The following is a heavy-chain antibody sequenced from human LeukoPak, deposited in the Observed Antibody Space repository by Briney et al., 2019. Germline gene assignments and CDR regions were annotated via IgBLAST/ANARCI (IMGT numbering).Heavy chain of an antibody. CDR3: ARGHGDYASFDY. CDR2: ISYDGSNK. CDR1: GFTVSNNY. Sequence: GGSLRLSCAASGFTVSNNYMGWVRQAPGKGLEWVAVISYDGSNKYYADSVKGRFTISRDNSKNTLYLQMNSLRAEDTAVYYCARGHGDYASFDYWGQGTLVTVSS. J-gene: IGHJ4*02. D-gene: IGHD4-17*01. V-gene: IGHV3-30-3*01.